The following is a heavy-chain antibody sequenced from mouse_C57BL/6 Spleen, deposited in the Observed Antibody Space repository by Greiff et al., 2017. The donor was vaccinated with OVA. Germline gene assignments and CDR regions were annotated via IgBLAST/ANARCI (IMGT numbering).Heavy chain of an antibody. CDR3: ARCYYYSSYWYFDD. J-gene: IGHJ1*03. CDR1: GYSITSDY. Sequence: EVKLQESGPGLAKPSQTLSLTCSVTGYSITSDYWNWIRKFPGNKLEYMGYISYSGSTSYNPSLKSRISITRDTSKNQYYLQMNSVTTEDTATYYCARCYYYSSYWYFDDWGTGTTVTVSS. V-gene: IGHV3-8*01. CDR2: ISYSGST. D-gene: IGHD1-1*01.